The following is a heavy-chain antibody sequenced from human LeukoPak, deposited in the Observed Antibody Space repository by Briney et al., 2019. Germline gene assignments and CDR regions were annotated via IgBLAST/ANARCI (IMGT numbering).Heavy chain of an antibody. V-gene: IGHV3-23*01. CDR1: GVTFNNYA. J-gene: IGHJ6*02. CDR3: AKDSEVVPAAPYGMDV. Sequence: PGGSLRLSCAASGVTFNNYAMSWVRQAPGKGLEWVSTIGGSGSNTYYADSAKGRFTISRDNSRNTLYLQMNSLRAEDTALYYCAKDSEVVPAAPYGMDVWGQGTTVTVSS. CDR2: IGGSGSNT. D-gene: IGHD2-2*01.